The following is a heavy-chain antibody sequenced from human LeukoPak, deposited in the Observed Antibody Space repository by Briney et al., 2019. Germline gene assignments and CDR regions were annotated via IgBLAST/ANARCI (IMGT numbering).Heavy chain of an antibody. J-gene: IGHJ6*03. CDR1: GFTFDDYT. CDR2: ISWDGGST. V-gene: IGHV3-43*01. Sequence: GGSLRLSCAASGFTFDDYTMHWVRQAPGKGLEWVSLISWDGGSTYYADSVKGRFTISRDNAKNSLYLQMNSLRAEDTAVYYCARDVRGYMDVWGKGTTVTVSS. CDR3: ARDVRGYMDV.